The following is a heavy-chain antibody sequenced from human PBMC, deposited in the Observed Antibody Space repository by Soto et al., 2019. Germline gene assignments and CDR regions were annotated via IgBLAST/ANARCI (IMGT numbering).Heavy chain of an antibody. CDR2: IYYSGST. CDR3: ARHSSWNYFSYYGMDV. CDR1: GGSISSSSYY. J-gene: IGHJ6*02. Sequence: ETLSLTYTVSGGSISSSSYYWGWIRQPPGKGLEWIGSIYYSGSTYYNPSLKSRVTISVDTSKNQFSLKLSSVTAADTAVYYCARHSSWNYFSYYGMDVWGQGTTVTVSS. V-gene: IGHV4-39*01. D-gene: IGHD1-7*01.